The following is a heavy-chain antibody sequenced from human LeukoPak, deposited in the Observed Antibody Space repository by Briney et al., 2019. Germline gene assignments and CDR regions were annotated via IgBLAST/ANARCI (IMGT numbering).Heavy chain of an antibody. CDR1: GYTFTGYY. D-gene: IGHD6-13*01. CDR3: ERGGIAAAGFPFDY. V-gene: IGHV1-2*02. Sequence: ASVKVSCKASGYTFTGYYMHWVRQAPGQGLEWMGWINPNSGGTNYAQKFQGRVTMTRDTSISTAYMELSRLRSDDTAVYYCERGGIAAAGFPFDYWGQGTLVTVSS. CDR2: INPNSGGT. J-gene: IGHJ4*02.